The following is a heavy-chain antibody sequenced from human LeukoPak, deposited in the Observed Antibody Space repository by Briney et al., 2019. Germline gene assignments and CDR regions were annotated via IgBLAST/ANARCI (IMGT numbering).Heavy chain of an antibody. D-gene: IGHD4-23*01. CDR2: INPSGGST. Sequence: ASVKVSCKASGYTFTSYYMHWVRQAPGQGLEWMGIINPSGGSTSYAQKFQGRVTMTRDMSTSTVYMELSSLRSEDTAVYYCAKDAWDYGGPDAFDIWGQGTMVTVSS. CDR1: GYTFTSYY. V-gene: IGHV1-46*01. J-gene: IGHJ3*02. CDR3: AKDAWDYGGPDAFDI.